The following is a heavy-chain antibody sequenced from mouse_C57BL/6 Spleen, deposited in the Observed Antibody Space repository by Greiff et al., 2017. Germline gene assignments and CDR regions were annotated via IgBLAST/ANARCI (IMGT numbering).Heavy chain of an antibody. D-gene: IGHD2-12*01. CDR2: IYPGSGNT. CDR3: ARKGELLYDAGYYAMDY. J-gene: IGHJ4*01. Sequence: QVQLQQSGAELVRPGASVKLSCKASGYTFTDYYINWVKQRPGQGLEWIARIYPGSGNTYYNEKFKGKATLTAEKSSSTAYMQLSSLTSEDSAVYFWARKGELLYDAGYYAMDYWGQGTSVTVSS. CDR1: GYTFTDYY. V-gene: IGHV1-76*01.